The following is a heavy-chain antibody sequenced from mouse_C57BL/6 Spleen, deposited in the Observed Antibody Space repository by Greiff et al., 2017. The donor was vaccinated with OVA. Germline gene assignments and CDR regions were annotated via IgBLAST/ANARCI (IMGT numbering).Heavy chain of an antibody. CDR3: ARHTYYSYYFDY. CDR1: GYTFTEYT. J-gene: IGHJ2*01. D-gene: IGHD2-10*01. CDR2: FYPGSGSI. V-gene: IGHV1-62-2*01. Sequence: VKLMESGAELVKPGASVKLSCKASGYTFTEYTIHWVKQRSGQGLEWIGWFYPGSGSIKYNEKFKDKATLTADKSSSTVYMELSRLTSEDSAVYFCARHTYYSYYFDYWGQGTTLTVSS.